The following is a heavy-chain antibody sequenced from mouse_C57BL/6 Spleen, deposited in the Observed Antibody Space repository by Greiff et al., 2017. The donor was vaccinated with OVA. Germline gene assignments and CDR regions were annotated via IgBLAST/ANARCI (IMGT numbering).Heavy chain of an antibody. CDR3: AINNYYDSRDYAMDY. Sequence: VQLQQSGPELVKPGASVKISCKASGYAFTSSWMNWVKQRTGKCLEWIGRIYPGDGATNYNRKFKGKATLTADKSSSPAYLQLSSLTSEDSAVYLCAINNYYDSRDYAMDYWGQGTSVTVSS. V-gene: IGHV1-82*01. D-gene: IGHD1-1*01. CDR2: IYPGDGAT. CDR1: GYAFTSSW. J-gene: IGHJ4*01.